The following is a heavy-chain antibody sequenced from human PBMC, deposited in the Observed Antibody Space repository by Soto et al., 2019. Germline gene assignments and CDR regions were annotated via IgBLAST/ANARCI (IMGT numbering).Heavy chain of an antibody. Sequence: AETLSLTCTVSGDSVSRYYWNWIRQPPGKGLEWIGYIYNSGSTNYNPSLKSRVTISVDTSKNQFSLTLTSVTAADTAVYYCARAPTYSYGSGTPYYFYAMDVWGQGTTVTVSS. J-gene: IGHJ6*02. CDR2: IYNSGST. D-gene: IGHD3-10*01. CDR3: ARAPTYSYGSGTPYYFYAMDV. V-gene: IGHV4-59*02. CDR1: GDSVSRYY.